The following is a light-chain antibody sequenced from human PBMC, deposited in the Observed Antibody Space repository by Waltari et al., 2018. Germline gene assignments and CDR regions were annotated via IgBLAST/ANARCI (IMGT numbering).Light chain of an antibody. CDR1: QDIGTY. CDR3: QQLKSYLFN. V-gene: IGKV1-9*01. CDR2: GAS. J-gene: IGKJ3*01. Sequence: DIQLTQSPSFLSASVGDRVTITCRASQDIGTYLAWYQHQSGKAPKLLIYGASTLQSGVPSRFGGSGSGTEFTLTINSLQPEDFATYYCQQLKSYLFNFGPGTKVEI.